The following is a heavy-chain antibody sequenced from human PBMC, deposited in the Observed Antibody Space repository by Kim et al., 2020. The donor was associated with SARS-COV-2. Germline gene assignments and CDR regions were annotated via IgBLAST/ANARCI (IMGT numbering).Heavy chain of an antibody. V-gene: IGHV1-46*01. J-gene: IGHJ5*02. CDR3: ARDLTGSNWFDP. Sequence: SYAQKFQGRVTMTRDTSTSTVYMELSSLRSEDTAVYYCARDLTGSNWFDPWGQGTLVTVSS.